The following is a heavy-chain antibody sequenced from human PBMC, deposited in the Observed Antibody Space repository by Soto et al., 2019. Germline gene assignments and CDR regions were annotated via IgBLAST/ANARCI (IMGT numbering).Heavy chain of an antibody. D-gene: IGHD1-26*01. CDR3: ATSGSYYPQPEDFDY. V-gene: IGHV3-23*01. Sequence: GGSLRLSCAASGFTFSSYAMSLVRQAPGKGLEWVSAISGSGGSTYYADSVKGRFTISRDNSKNTLYLQMNSLRAEDTAVYYCATSGSYYPQPEDFDYWGQGTLVTVSS. J-gene: IGHJ4*02. CDR1: GFTFSSYA. CDR2: ISGSGGST.